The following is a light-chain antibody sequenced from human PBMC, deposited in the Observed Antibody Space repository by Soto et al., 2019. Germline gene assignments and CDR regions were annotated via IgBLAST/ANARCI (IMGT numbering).Light chain of an antibody. Sequence: QSALTQPASVSGSPGQSITISCTGTSSDVGGYNSVSWYQQHPGKAPKVMIYDVSNRPSGVSSRFSGSKSGNTASLTISGLQAEDEADYYCGSYTSSTTLGFGGGTKLTVL. CDR2: DVS. J-gene: IGLJ2*01. V-gene: IGLV2-14*01. CDR3: GSYTSSTTLG. CDR1: SSDVGGYNS.